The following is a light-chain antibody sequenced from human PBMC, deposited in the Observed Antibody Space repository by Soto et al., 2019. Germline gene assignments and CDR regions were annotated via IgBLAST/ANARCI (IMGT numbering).Light chain of an antibody. CDR3: CSYTSSSTLI. J-gene: IGLJ2*01. CDR2: DVS. V-gene: IGLV2-14*03. CDR1: SSDIGGYDY. Sequence: QSALTQPASVSGSPRQSITISCSGTSSDIGGYDYVSWYQQYPGQAPKLIIFDVSSRPSGVSPRFSGSKSGNTASLTISGLQSGDEADYFCCSYTSSSTLIFGGGTKVTVL.